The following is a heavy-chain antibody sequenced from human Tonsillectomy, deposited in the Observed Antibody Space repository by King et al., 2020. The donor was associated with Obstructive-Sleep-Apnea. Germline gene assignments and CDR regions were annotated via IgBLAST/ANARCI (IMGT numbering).Heavy chain of an antibody. CDR3: AKDRAAVAGGIDY. CDR2: ISDSGENT. J-gene: IGHJ4*02. V-gene: IGHV3-23*04. D-gene: IGHD6-19*01. CDR1: GFTFSSYA. Sequence: VQLVESGGGLVQPGGSLRLSCAASGFTFSSYAMTCVRQAPGMGLEWVSTISDSGENTYYAGSVKGRLTVSRDNSKNTLHLQMKSLRTEDTAIYYCAKDRAAVAGGIDYWGQGTVVTVSS.